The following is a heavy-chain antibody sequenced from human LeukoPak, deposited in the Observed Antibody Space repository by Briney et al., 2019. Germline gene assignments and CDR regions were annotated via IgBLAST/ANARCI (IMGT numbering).Heavy chain of an antibody. CDR1: GGSISSGSYY. CDR3: ARGYSSSSLPPDY. D-gene: IGHD6-6*01. V-gene: IGHV4-61*02. Sequence: SQTLSLTCTVSGGSISSGSYYGSWIRQPAGKGLEWIGRIYTSGSTNYNPSLKSRVTISVDTSKNQFSLQLSSVTAAETAVYYCARGYSSSSLPPDYWGQGTLVTVSS. CDR2: IYTSGST. J-gene: IGHJ4*02.